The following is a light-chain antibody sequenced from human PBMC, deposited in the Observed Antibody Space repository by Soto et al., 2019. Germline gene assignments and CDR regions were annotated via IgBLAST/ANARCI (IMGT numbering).Light chain of an antibody. CDR1: QSISTW. J-gene: IGKJ1*01. CDR3: QHCNTSWT. V-gene: IGKV1-5*01. CDR2: DVS. Sequence: DIQMTQSPSTLSASVGDRVTITCRASQSISTWLSWYQQKPGHAPNLLIYDVSSLESGVPSRFSGSGSGTEFTLTISSLQPDDFATYYCQHCNTSWTFGQGTKVDIK.